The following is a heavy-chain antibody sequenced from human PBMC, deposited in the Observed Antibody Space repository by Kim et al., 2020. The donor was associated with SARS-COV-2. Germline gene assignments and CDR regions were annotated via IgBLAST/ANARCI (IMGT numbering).Heavy chain of an antibody. V-gene: IGHV4-34*01. Sequence: SETLSLTCAVYGGSFSDYTWTWIRQPPGKGLEWIGEINHSGSTNLSPSLKSRITISVDTAKSQFYLRLKFMTATDAAVYYCARGRAGVVPYSVLGLGPYYYYDAMEVWGRGTPVAVSS. CDR1: GGSFSDYT. CDR2: INHSGST. J-gene: IGHJ6*02. D-gene: IGHD3-3*01. CDR3: ARGRAGVVPYSVLGLGPYYYYDAMEV.